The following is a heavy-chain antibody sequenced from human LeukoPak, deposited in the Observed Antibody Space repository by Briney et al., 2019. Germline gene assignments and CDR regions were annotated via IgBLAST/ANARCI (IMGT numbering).Heavy chain of an antibody. CDR1: GGSISSSSYY. D-gene: IGHD3-22*01. CDR3: ARRGAYYYDSSGYYWVY. V-gene: IGHV4-39*01. Sequence: PSETLSLTCTVSGGSISSSSYYWGWIRQPPGKGLEWIGSIYYSGSTYHNPSLKSRVTISVDTSKNQFSLKLSSVTAADTAVYYCARRGAYYYDSSGYYWVYWGQGTLVTVSP. CDR2: IYYSGST. J-gene: IGHJ4*02.